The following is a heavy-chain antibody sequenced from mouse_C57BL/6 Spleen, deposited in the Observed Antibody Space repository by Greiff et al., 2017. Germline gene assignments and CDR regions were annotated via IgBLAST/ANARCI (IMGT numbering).Heavy chain of an antibody. CDR1: GYTFTDYE. CDR3: TREGAMDY. Sequence: QVQLQQSGAELVRPGASVTLSCKASGYTFTDYEMHWVKQTPVHGLEWIGAIDPEAGGTAYNQKFKGKAILTADKSSSTAYMELRSLTSEDSAVYYCTREGAMDYWGQGTSVTVSS. V-gene: IGHV1-15*01. CDR2: IDPEAGGT. J-gene: IGHJ4*01.